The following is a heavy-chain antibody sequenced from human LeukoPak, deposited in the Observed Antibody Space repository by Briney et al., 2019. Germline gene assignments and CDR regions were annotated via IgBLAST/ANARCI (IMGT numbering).Heavy chain of an antibody. CDR3: AKGSSGYFVDL. CDR1: GFIFNNYG. V-gene: IGHV3-23*01. J-gene: IGHJ5*02. CDR2: ISNDGGGT. Sequence: GGSLRLSCAASGFIFNNYGLIWVRQAPGKGLEWVSAISNDGGGTNYADFVKGRFTISRDNSKNTLFLQMNSLRAEDTALYCYAKGSSGYFVDLWGQGTLVTVTS. D-gene: IGHD3-22*01.